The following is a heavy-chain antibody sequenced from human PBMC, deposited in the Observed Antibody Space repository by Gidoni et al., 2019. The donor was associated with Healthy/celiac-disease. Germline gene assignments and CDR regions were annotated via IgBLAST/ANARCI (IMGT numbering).Heavy chain of an antibody. Sequence: QVQRVQSGAEVKKPGSSVKVSCKAAGGTFSSYAISWVRQAPGQGLEWMGGILPIFGTANYAQKFQGRVTITADESTSTAYMELSSLRSEDTAVYYCARVWTYYYGSGSYSWFVDGMDVWGQGTTVTVSS. J-gene: IGHJ6*02. V-gene: IGHV1-69*01. CDR3: ARVWTYYYGSGSYSWFVDGMDV. D-gene: IGHD3-10*01. CDR2: ILPIFGTA. CDR1: GGTFSSYA.